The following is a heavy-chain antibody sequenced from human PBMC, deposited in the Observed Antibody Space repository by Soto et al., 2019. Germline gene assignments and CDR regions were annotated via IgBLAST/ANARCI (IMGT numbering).Heavy chain of an antibody. Sequence: VASVKVSSKASGGTFSSYAISWVRQAPGQGLEWMGGIIPIFGTANYAQKFQGRVTITADESTSTAYMELSSLRSEDTAVYYCARMYSSSSGRGDYWGQGTLVTVSS. CDR1: GGTFSSYA. J-gene: IGHJ4*02. V-gene: IGHV1-69*13. D-gene: IGHD6-6*01. CDR3: ARMYSSSSGRGDY. CDR2: IIPIFGTA.